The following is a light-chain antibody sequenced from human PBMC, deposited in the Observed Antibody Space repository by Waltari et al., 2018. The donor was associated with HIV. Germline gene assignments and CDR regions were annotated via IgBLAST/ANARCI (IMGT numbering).Light chain of an antibody. CDR2: YDS. CDR3: QVWDSSRDHPVV. CDR1: NIGSKS. V-gene: IGLV3-21*04. Sequence: SYVLTQPPSVSVAPGKTARITCGGNNIGSKSVHWYQQKPGQAPVLVIYYDSDRPSGIPERFSGSNAGNTATLTISRVESGDEADYYCQVWDSSRDHPVVCGGGTKLTVL. J-gene: IGLJ2*01.